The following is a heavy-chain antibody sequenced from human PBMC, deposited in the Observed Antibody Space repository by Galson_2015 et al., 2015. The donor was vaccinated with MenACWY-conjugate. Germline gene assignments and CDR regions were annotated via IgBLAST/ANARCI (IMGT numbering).Heavy chain of an antibody. CDR1: GFTFSSYW. CDR3: ARVFITGTPFDY. V-gene: IGHV3-74*01. Sequence: SLRLSCAASGFTFSSYWMHWVRQAPGKGLVWVSRINSDGSSTSYADSVKGRFTISRDNAKNTLYLQMNSLRAEDTAVYYCARVFITGTPFDYWGQGTLVTVSS. D-gene: IGHD1-20*01. CDR2: INSDGSST. J-gene: IGHJ4*02.